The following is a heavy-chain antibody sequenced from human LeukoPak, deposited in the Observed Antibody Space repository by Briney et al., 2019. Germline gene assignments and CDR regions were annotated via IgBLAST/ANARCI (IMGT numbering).Heavy chain of an antibody. Sequence: PGGSLRLSCAASGFTSDDYAMHWVRQAPGKGLEWVSGISWNSGSIGYADSVKGRFTISRDNAKNSLYLQMNSLRAEDTALYYCAEEGPYYDSSGYYLDYWGQGTLVTVSS. D-gene: IGHD3-22*01. CDR1: GFTSDDYA. CDR3: AEEGPYYDSSGYYLDY. J-gene: IGHJ4*02. CDR2: ISWNSGSI. V-gene: IGHV3-9*02.